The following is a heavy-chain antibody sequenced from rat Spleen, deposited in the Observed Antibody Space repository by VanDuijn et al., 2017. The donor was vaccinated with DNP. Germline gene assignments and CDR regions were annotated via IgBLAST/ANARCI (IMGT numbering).Heavy chain of an antibody. V-gene: IGHV5-22*01. J-gene: IGHJ2*01. Sequence: EVQLVASGGGLVQPGRSLKLSCAASGFTFSDYYMAWVRQAPTRGLEWVAYIGFDGGGTYNGDSVKGRFTISRDNAKSTLYLQMNSLRPEDMATYYCSRHVLPLRVWDYWGQGVMVTVSS. CDR1: GFTFSDYY. D-gene: IGHD4-1*01. CDR2: IGFDGGGT. CDR3: SRHVLPLRVWDY.